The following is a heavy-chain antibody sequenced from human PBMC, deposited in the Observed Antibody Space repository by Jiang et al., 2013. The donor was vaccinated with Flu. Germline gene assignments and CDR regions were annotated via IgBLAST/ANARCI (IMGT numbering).Heavy chain of an antibody. CDR3: ARLYCHSGTCYSDY. V-gene: IGHV4-59*01. J-gene: IGHJ4*02. Sequence: TXSLTCTVSGVSITRDYWNWIPAVPRGAIGVDWVYSAYWSTTKNPSLKSRVTMSVDTSKNQFSLRLTSVTAADTAVYYCARLYCHSGTCYSDYWGQGALVTVSS. D-gene: IGHD2-15*01. CDR1: GVSITRDY. CDR2: SAYWST.